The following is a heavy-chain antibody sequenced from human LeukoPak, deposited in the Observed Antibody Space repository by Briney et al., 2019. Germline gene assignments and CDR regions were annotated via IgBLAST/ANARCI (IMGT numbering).Heavy chain of an antibody. J-gene: IGHJ4*02. CDR1: GFTFSSYS. Sequence: GGSLRLSCAASGFTFSSYSMHCVRQAPGKGLEWVSSISSSSSYTYYAHSVKGRFTISRDNAKNSLYLQMNSLGAEYTAVYYCASDYYGVYVFDYWGQGTLVTVSS. D-gene: IGHD4-17*01. CDR3: ASDYYGVYVFDY. V-gene: IGHV3-21*01. CDR2: ISSSSSYT.